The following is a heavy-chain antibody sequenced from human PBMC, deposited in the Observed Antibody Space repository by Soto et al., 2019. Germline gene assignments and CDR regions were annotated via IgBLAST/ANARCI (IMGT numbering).Heavy chain of an antibody. J-gene: IGHJ4*02. D-gene: IGHD1-1*01. CDR1: GGSISSYY. Sequence: ETLSLTCTVSGGSISSYYWTWIRQPPGKGLEWIGYIYYRGNTYYNPSLQTRVTISLDKSKSQFSLRLNSVTAADSAVYFCARLEGLATISYYFDFWGQGAQVTVSS. V-gene: IGHV4-59*04. CDR3: ARLEGLATISYYFDF. CDR2: IYYRGNT.